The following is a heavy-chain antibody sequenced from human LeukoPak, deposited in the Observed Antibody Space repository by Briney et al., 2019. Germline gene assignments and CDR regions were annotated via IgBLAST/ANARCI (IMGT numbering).Heavy chain of an antibody. V-gene: IGHV3-66*01. CDR1: GFTVSTNY. CDR2: IYSGVST. D-gene: IGHD6-13*01. Sequence: GGSLRLSCAASGFTVSTNYMTWVRQAPGKGLEWVSVIYSGVSTYYADSVKGRFTISRDNSKNTLYLQMKSLRVEDTAVYYCAVLSSSSWFYYWGQGTLVTVSS. CDR3: AVLSSSSWFYY. J-gene: IGHJ4*02.